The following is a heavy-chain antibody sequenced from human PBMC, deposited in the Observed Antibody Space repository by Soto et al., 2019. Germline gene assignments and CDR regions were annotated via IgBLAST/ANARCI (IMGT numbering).Heavy chain of an antibody. CDR2: ISSSSSYT. V-gene: IGHV3-11*06. CDR1: GFTFSDYY. D-gene: IGHD1-7*01. Sequence: PGGSLRLSCAASGFTFSDYYMSWIRQAPGKGLEWVSYISSSSSYTNYADSVKGRFTISRDNAKNSLYLQMTSLRAEETAVYYCARGSRNYPPGNWFDPWGQGTLVTVSS. J-gene: IGHJ5*02. CDR3: ARGSRNYPPGNWFDP.